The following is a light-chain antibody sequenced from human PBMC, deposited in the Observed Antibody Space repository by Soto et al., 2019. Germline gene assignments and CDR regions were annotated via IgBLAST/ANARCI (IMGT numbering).Light chain of an antibody. CDR3: AAWDASLSACV. CDR1: DSNIGSNS. V-gene: IGLV1-47*02. J-gene: IGLJ1*01. Sequence: VLTQPPSASGTAGQVVTISCSGGDSNIGSNSVYWYQRLPRMAPKLLIYYNNQLPSGVPDRFSGSRSGTSASLAIVGLRSEDEAVYYCAAWDASLSACVFGNGTKLTVL. CDR2: YNN.